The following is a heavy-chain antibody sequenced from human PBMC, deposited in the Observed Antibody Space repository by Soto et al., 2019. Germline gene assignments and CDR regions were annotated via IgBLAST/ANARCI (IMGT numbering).Heavy chain of an antibody. V-gene: IGHV3-23*01. J-gene: IGHJ6*02. CDR3: AKGFGFGEHYGMDV. CDR2: ISGSGDST. CDR1: GFTFSSYA. Sequence: PGGSLGLSCATSGFTFSSYALTCVLQAPGKGLEWVSAISGSGDSTYYADSVKGRFTISRGNSKNTLYLQVNGLRAEDTAVYYCAKGFGFGEHYGMDVWGQGTTVTVS. D-gene: IGHD3-10*01.